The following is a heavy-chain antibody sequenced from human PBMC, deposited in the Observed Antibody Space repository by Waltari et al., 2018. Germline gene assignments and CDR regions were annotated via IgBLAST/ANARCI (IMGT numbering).Heavy chain of an antibody. D-gene: IGHD3-22*01. CDR1: GGSFSGYY. Sequence: QVQLQQWGTGLLKPSETLSLTCAVYGGSFSGYYWSWIRQPPGKGLEWIGEINHSGSTNYNPSLKSRVTISVDTSKNQFSLKLSSVTAADTAMYYCARTPLYYYDSSGYYRDYWGQGTLVTVSS. CDR2: INHSGST. CDR3: ARTPLYYYDSSGYYRDY. V-gene: IGHV4-34*01. J-gene: IGHJ4*02.